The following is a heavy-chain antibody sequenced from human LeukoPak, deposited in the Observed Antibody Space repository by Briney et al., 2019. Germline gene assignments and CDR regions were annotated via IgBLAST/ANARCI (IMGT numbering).Heavy chain of an antibody. CDR2: IDYSGST. J-gene: IGHJ2*01. Sequence: SQTLSLTCTVSGGSISSGDYYWSWIRQPPGKGLEWIGYIDYSGSTYYNPSLKSRVIISIDTSKNQFSLKLTSVTATDTAVFYCARHPDNGDPRGWYFDLWGRGTLVTVSS. V-gene: IGHV4-30-4*08. D-gene: IGHD4-17*01. CDR1: GGSISSGDYY. CDR3: ARHPDNGDPRGWYFDL.